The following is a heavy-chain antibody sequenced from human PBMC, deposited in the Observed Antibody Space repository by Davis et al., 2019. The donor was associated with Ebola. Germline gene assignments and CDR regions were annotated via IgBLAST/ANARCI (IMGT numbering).Heavy chain of an antibody. V-gene: IGHV3-43*02. CDR3: ARDLVYGGNAFFDY. CDR2: ISGDGGST. CDR1: GFTFDDYA. J-gene: IGHJ4*02. Sequence: GGSLRLSCAASGFTFDDYAMHWVRQAPGKGLEWVSLISGDGGSTYYADSVKGRFTISRDNTKNSLYLQMSSLRADDTAIYYCARDLVYGGNAFFDYWGQGTPVSVSS. D-gene: IGHD4-23*01.